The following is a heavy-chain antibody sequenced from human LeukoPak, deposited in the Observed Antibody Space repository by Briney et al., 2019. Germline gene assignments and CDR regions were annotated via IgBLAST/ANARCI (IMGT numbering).Heavy chain of an antibody. J-gene: IGHJ4*02. Sequence: ASVKVSCKASGYTFTSYGISWVRQAPGQGLEWMGWINPNSGGTNYAQKFQGRVTMTRDTSISTAYMELSRLRSDDTAVYYCARVLPGIAAAGRFDYWGQGTLVTVSS. D-gene: IGHD6-13*01. V-gene: IGHV1-2*02. CDR2: INPNSGGT. CDR1: GYTFTSYG. CDR3: ARVLPGIAAAGRFDY.